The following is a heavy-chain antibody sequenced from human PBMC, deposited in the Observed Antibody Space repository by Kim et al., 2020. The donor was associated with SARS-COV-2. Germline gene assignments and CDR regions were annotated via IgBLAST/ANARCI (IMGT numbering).Heavy chain of an antibody. Sequence: ASVKVSCRASGDTFTNYGFIWVRQAPGQGLEWMGWIRAYSGYRNYKERLQGRVAMTTDASMSTVYMELRSLTLDDTAVYYCARDRTNIQDGGYWGQG. J-gene: IGHJ4*02. CDR3: ARDRTNIQDGGY. CDR2: IRAYSGYR. D-gene: IGHD2-2*01. V-gene: IGHV1-18*01. CDR1: GDTFTNYG.